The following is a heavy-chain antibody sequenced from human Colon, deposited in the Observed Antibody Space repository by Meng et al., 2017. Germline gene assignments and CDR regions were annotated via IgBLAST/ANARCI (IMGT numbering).Heavy chain of an antibody. CDR1: GSTFTSYA. V-gene: IGHV7-4-1*02. CDR2: INTYTGNP. J-gene: IGHJ4*02. CDR3: ATIAAAGIAY. D-gene: IGHD6-13*01. Sequence: QVQLVQAGYELKKPGASVKVSCKASGSTFTSYAMNWVRQAPGQGLEWMGWINTYTGNPTYAQGFTGRFVFSLDTSVSAAYLQISSLKAEDTAVYYCATIAAAGIAYWGQGTLVTVFS.